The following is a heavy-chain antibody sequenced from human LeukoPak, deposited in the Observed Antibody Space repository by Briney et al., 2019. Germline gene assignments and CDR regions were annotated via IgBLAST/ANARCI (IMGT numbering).Heavy chain of an antibody. D-gene: IGHD3-10*01. CDR2: IYYSGST. V-gene: IGHV4-59*08. CDR3: ARLSPYLGSGSSAFPDDF. CDR1: DGSISSYY. Sequence: SETLSLTCTVSDGSISSYYWSWIRQPPGKGLEWIGYIYYSGSTNYNPSLKSRVTISVDTSKNQFSLKLSSVTAADTAVYYCARLSPYLGSGSSAFPDDFWGQGTLVTVSS. J-gene: IGHJ4*02.